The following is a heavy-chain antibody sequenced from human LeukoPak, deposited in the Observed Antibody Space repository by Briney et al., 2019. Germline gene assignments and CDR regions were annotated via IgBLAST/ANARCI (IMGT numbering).Heavy chain of an antibody. Sequence: GGSLRPSCAASGFTFSDSAMHWVRQASGKGLEWVGRIRSKASSYATAYAASVKGRFTLSRDDSKNTAYLQMSSLKTEDTAVYYCTRNAELERRGEFDYWGQGTLVTVSS. CDR3: TRNAELERRGEFDY. CDR1: GFTFSDSA. CDR2: IRSKASSYAT. J-gene: IGHJ4*02. V-gene: IGHV3-73*01. D-gene: IGHD1-1*01.